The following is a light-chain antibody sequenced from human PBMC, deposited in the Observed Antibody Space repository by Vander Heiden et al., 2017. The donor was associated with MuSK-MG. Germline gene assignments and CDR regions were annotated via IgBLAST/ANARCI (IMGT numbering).Light chain of an antibody. CDR2: AAS. CDR3: QQNDSNPPYT. J-gene: IGKJ2*01. V-gene: IGKV1-39*01. Sequence: DIEMTQSPSSLSATVGDRVTITCRASQSISSYLNWYQQKPGKAPKLLIYAASSLQSGVPSRFSGSGYGTDFTLTISSRQPEDFAPYYCQQNDSNPPYTFGQGTKVEIK. CDR1: QSISSY.